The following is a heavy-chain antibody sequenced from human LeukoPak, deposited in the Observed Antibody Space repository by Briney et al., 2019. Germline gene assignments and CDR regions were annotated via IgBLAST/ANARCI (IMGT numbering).Heavy chain of an antibody. D-gene: IGHD4-17*01. CDR1: GFTFSDYK. Sequence: GGSLRLSCAASGFTFSDYKMNWIRQAPGKGLEWVSYISHSGNTIFYTDSVKGRFTISRDNAKNSMFLEMNSLRVDDTAVYYCARVQAATVTTVFDSVYYYYMDIWGEGTTVTVSS. CDR3: ARVQAATVTTVFDSVYYYYMDI. V-gene: IGHV3-11*04. J-gene: IGHJ6*03. CDR2: ISHSGNTI.